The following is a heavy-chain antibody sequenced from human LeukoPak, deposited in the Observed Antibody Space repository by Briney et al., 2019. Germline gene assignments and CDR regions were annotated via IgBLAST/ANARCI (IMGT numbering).Heavy chain of an antibody. Sequence: TSETLSLTCAVYGASFNDYYWSWIRHSPTKGLEWIGEVNHSGSAKYNPSLKSRVTISADKSKNQFFLRLSPVAAADSGVYYCARERASNNHDNWFDPWGQGTLVTVSS. CDR1: GASFNDYY. J-gene: IGHJ5*02. V-gene: IGHV4-34*01. CDR3: ARERASNNHDNWFDP. CDR2: VNHSGSA.